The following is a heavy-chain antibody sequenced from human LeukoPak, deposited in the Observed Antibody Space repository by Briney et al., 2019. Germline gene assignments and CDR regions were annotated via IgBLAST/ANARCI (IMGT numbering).Heavy chain of an antibody. CDR2: IIPIFSTA. D-gene: IGHD4-23*01. J-gene: IGHJ4*02. CDR1: GGTFSSYA. V-gene: IGHV1-69*05. CDR3: ARGTTVVTPPDY. Sequence: SVKVSCKASGGTFSSYAISWVRQAPGQGLEWMGGIIPIFSTANYAQKFQGRVTITTDESTSTAYMELSSLRSEDTAVYYCARGTTVVTPPDYWGQGTLVTVSS.